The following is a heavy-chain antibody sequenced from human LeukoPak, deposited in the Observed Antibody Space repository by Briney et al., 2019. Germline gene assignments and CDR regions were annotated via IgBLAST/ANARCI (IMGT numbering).Heavy chain of an antibody. Sequence: PGGSLRLSCAASGFTFSSYWMHWVRQAPGKGLVWVSRINSDGSSTSYADSVKGRFTISRDNAKNTLYLQMNSLRAEDTAVYYCARVAYYYDSSGYLVYFDYWGQETLVTVSS. D-gene: IGHD3-22*01. J-gene: IGHJ4*02. CDR2: INSDGSST. CDR1: GFTFSSYW. CDR3: ARVAYYYDSSGYLVYFDY. V-gene: IGHV3-74*01.